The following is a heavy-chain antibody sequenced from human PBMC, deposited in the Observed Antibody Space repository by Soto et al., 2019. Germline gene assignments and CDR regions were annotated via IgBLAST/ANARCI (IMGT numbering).Heavy chain of an antibody. V-gene: IGHV1-69*13. CDR1: GGTFSSYA. Sequence: SVKVSCKASGGTFSSYAISWVRQAPGQGLEWMGGIIPIFGTANYAQKFQGRVTITADESTSTAYMELSSLRSEDTAVYYCARPMTIAAAGNYYYGMDVWGQGTTVTVSS. D-gene: IGHD6-13*01. J-gene: IGHJ6*02. CDR3: ARPMTIAAAGNYYYGMDV. CDR2: IIPIFGTA.